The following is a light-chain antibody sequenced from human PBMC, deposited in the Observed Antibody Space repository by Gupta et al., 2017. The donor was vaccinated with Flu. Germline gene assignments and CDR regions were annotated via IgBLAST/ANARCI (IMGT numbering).Light chain of an antibody. CDR1: QSISSW. J-gene: IGKJ1*01. CDR3: QQYNNYSPA. Sequence: DIQLTQSPSTLSASVGDRVTITCRASQSISSWLAWYQQKPGKAPRLLIYKASSLESGVPSRFSGRGSGTEFTLTISSLQPDDFATYYCQQYNNYSPAFGQGTKVEIK. V-gene: IGKV1-5*03. CDR2: KAS.